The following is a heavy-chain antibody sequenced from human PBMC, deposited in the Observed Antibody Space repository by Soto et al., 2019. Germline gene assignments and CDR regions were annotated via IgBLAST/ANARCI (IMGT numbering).Heavy chain of an antibody. CDR1: GYTFTGYY. Sequence: WASVKVSCKASGYTFTGYYVHWVRQAPGQGLEWMGWINPNSGDTYLAQRFQGRVTMNRDTSIGTAYMELRGLTSDDTAEYYCAKGGAIVAAGTRVYLYNAMDVWGQGTTVTSP. V-gene: IGHV1-2*02. D-gene: IGHD1-26*01. J-gene: IGHJ6*02. CDR3: AKGGAIVAAGTRVYLYNAMDV. CDR2: INPNSGDT.